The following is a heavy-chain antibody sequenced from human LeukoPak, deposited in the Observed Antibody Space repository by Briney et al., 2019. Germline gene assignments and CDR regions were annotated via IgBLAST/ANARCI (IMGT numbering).Heavy chain of an antibody. Sequence: SETLSLICAVYGGSFNGYYWTWIRQPPGKGLEWIGEINHSGSTDYNPSLKSRVTISVDTSKNQFSLKLNFVTAADTAVYYCARGQLRLSNWGQGSLVIVSS. CDR2: INHSGST. J-gene: IGHJ4*02. D-gene: IGHD6-25*01. V-gene: IGHV4-34*01. CDR1: GGSFNGYY. CDR3: ARGQLRLSN.